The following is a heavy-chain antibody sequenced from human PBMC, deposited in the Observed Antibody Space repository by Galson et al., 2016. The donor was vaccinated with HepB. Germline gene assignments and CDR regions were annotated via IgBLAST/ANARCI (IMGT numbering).Heavy chain of an antibody. CDR2: IYHSGTT. Sequence: ETLSLTCTVSGGSISSGGYHWSWIRQHPGKGLEWIGEIYHSGTTNYNPSLKSRVTISVDKSKNQFSLKLNSVTAADTAVYYCTRDPPLYGSGSYFPHFDYWGQGTLVTVSS. V-gene: IGHV4-39*07. CDR1: GGSISSGGYH. J-gene: IGHJ4*02. D-gene: IGHD3-10*01. CDR3: TRDPPLYGSGSYFPHFDY.